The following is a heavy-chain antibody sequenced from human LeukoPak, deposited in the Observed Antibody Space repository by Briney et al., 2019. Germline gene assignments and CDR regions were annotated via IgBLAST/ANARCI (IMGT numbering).Heavy chain of an antibody. CDR3: GKEGGA. D-gene: IGHD3-16*01. J-gene: IGHJ5*02. Sequence: GGSLRLSCAASGFRFRDFIMTWVRQAPGKGPEGVYAIGGRGGSTYYADSLGGRFTISRDNSKDMVYLQMNSLKVADTATYYCGKEGGAWGQGTKVTVSS. CDR1: GFRFRDFI. CDR2: IGGRGGST. V-gene: IGHV3-23*01.